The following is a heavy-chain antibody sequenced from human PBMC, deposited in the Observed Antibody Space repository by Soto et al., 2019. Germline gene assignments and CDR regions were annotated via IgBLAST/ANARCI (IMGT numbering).Heavy chain of an antibody. Sequence: QLQLQESGPGLVKPSETLSLTCTVSGGSISSSSYYWGWIRQPPGKGLEWIGSIYYSGSTYYNPSLKSRVTISVDTSKNQFSLKLSSVTAADTAVYYCARRTYYYDSLYGGIDPWGQGTLVTVSS. CDR2: IYYSGST. CDR3: ARRTYYYDSLYGGIDP. V-gene: IGHV4-39*01. CDR1: GGSISSSSYY. J-gene: IGHJ5*02. D-gene: IGHD3-22*01.